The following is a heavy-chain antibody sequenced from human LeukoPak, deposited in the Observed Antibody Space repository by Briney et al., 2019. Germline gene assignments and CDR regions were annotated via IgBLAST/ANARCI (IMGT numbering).Heavy chain of an antibody. CDR3: ARLRGYSYGHHDY. V-gene: IGHV4-39*01. CDR1: GGSISTSYYY. Sequence: PSETLSLTCTVSGGSISTSYYYWGWIRQPPGKGLEWIGSIYYSGSSYYKPSLKSRVTISVDTSKNQFSLKLSSVTAADTAVYYCARLRGYSYGHHDYWGQGTLVTVSS. D-gene: IGHD5-18*01. J-gene: IGHJ4*02. CDR2: IYYSGSS.